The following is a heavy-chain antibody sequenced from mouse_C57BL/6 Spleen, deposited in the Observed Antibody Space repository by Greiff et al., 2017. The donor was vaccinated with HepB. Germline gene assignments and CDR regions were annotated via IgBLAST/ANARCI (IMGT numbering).Heavy chain of an antibody. CDR3: TDYGSPHWYFDV. V-gene: IGHV6-3*01. Sequence: EVKLMESGGGLVQPGGSMKLSCVASGFTFSNYWMNWVRQSPEKGLEWVAQIRLKSDNYATHYAESVKGRFTISRDDSKSSVYLQMNNLRAEDTGIYYCTDYGSPHWYFDVWGTGTTVTVSS. J-gene: IGHJ1*03. CDR1: GFTFSNYW. CDR2: IRLKSDNYAT. D-gene: IGHD1-1*01.